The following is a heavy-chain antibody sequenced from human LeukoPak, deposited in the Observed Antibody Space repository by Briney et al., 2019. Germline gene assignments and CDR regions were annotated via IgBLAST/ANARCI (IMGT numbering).Heavy chain of an antibody. CDR1: GFTFSSYS. Sequence: KPGGSLRLSCAASGFTFSSYSMNWVRQAPGKGLEWVSSISSSSSYIYYADSVKGRFTISRDNAKNSLYLQMNSLKTEDTAVYYCTTDTSYCSSTSCFQFDYWGQGTLVTVSS. CDR3: TTDTSYCSSTSCFQFDY. CDR2: ISSSSSYI. D-gene: IGHD2-2*01. J-gene: IGHJ4*02. V-gene: IGHV3-21*03.